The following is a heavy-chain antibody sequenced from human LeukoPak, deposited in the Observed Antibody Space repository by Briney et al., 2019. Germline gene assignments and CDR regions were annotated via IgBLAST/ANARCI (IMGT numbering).Heavy chain of an antibody. V-gene: IGHV3-74*01. CDR2: IKSDGST. CDR1: GFTFSTYW. CDR3: ERDRNSYYMDV. Sequence: GESLRLSCAASGFTFSTYWMNWVRQAPGKGLVWVSRIKSDGSTIYADSVKGRFTISRDNAKNTLYLQMNSLGAEDTAVYYCERDRNSYYMDVWGKGTTVIVSS. J-gene: IGHJ6*03.